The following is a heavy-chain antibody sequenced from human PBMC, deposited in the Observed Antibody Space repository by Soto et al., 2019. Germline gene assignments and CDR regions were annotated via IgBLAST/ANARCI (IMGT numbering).Heavy chain of an antibody. D-gene: IGHD2-21*02. CDR2: IYFTGAT. Sequence: QVQLQESGPGLVKPSQTLSLTCNVSGGSISSGTSYWTWIRQHPGEGLEWIGHIYFTGATYSNPSLMSRLTMSVDTSKNQFSLKLTSVTAADTATCDCASIPRRGYSYGIDYWGQGTLVTVSS. CDR1: GGSISSGTSY. CDR3: ASIPRRGYSYGIDY. V-gene: IGHV4-31*03. J-gene: IGHJ4*02.